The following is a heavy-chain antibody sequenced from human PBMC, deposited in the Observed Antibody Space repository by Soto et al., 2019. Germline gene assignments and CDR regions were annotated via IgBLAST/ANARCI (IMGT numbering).Heavy chain of an antibody. D-gene: IGHD3-22*01. CDR2: IYYSGST. Sequence: QVQLQESGPGLVKPSQTLSLTCTVSGGSISSGGYYWSWIRQHPGKGLEWIGYIYYSGSTYYNPSLKRRVTISVDPSKTQFSLKLSSVTAADTAVYYCARGGYYYDSSGYHRPLDYWGQGTLVTVSS. J-gene: IGHJ4*02. V-gene: IGHV4-31*03. CDR3: ARGGYYYDSSGYHRPLDY. CDR1: GGSISSGGYY.